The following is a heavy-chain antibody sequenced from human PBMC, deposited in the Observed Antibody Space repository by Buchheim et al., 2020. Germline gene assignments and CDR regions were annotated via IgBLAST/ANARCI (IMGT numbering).Heavy chain of an antibody. V-gene: IGHV1-2*04. CDR2: INPNSGGT. CDR3: AREGQLGGSDYYYGMDV. Sequence: QVQLVQSGAEVKKPGASVTVSCKAFGYTFTGYYIHWVRQAPGQGLEWMGWINPNSGGTNYAQKFQGWVTMTRDTSISTAYMELSRLRSDDTAVYYCAREGQLGGSDYYYGMDVWGQGTT. J-gene: IGHJ6*02. D-gene: IGHD2-2*01. CDR1: GYTFTGYY.